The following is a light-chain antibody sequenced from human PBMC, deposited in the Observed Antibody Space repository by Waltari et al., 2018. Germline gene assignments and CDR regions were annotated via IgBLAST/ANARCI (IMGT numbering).Light chain of an antibody. CDR2: AAS. CDR1: QSGSRY. J-gene: IGKJ5*01. V-gene: IGKV3-11*01. CDR3: QQRSNWPPIT. Sequence: EIVWTQSPATLALSPVERATLCCRASQSGSRYLAWYQTKPGQAPSLLIYAASNRATGIPARFRGSGSGTDFTLPIRSLEPEDFAVYYCQQRSNWPPITFGQGTRLEIK.